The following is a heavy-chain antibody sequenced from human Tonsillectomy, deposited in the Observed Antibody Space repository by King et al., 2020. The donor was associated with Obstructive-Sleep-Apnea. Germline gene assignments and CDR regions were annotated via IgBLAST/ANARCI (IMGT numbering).Heavy chain of an antibody. CDR1: GGSISSSSYY. Sequence: QLQESGPGLVKPSETLSLTCTVSGGSISSSSYYWGCIRQPPGKGLEWIGSIYYSGSTYYNPSFKSRVTISVDTSKNQFSRKLSSVTAADTAVYYCARDVKEYGSGSYYKVAFDSYWGQGTLVTVSS. D-gene: IGHD3-10*01. CDR2: IYYSGST. V-gene: IGHV4-39*07. J-gene: IGHJ4*02. CDR3: ARDVKEYGSGSYYKVAFDSY.